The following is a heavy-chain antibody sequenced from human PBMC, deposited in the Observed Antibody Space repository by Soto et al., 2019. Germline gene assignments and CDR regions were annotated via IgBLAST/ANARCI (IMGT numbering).Heavy chain of an antibody. CDR3: ARGGYSSSWYDY. V-gene: IGHV4-39*01. Sequence: WVRQAPGKGLEWIGSIYYSGSTYYNPSLKSRVTISVDTSKNQFSLKLSSVTAADTAVYYCARGGYSSSWYDYWGQGTLVTVSS. CDR2: IYYSGST. J-gene: IGHJ4*02. D-gene: IGHD6-13*01.